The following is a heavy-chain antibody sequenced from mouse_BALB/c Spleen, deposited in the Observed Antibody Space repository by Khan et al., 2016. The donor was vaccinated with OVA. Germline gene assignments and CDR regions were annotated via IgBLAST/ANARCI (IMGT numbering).Heavy chain of an antibody. CDR2: IWGDGST. V-gene: IGHV2-3*01. CDR1: EFSLTRYG. D-gene: IGHD1-1*01. CDR3: AKFTPDYYSMDY. J-gene: IGHJ4*01. Sequence: VELVESGPGLVAPSQSLSITCTVSEFSLTRYGVNWVRQPPGKGLEWLGVIWGDGSTNYHSTLKSRLIISKDNSKSQVFLKLNSLQTDDTATYYCAKFTPDYYSMDYWGQGTSVTVSS.